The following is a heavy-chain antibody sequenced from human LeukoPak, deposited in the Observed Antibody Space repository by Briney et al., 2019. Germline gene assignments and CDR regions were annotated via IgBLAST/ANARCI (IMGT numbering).Heavy chain of an antibody. V-gene: IGHV3-53*01. J-gene: IGHJ4*02. CDR1: GFTLSSNY. CDR3: ARESPGGSYFDY. CDR2: FYSGGST. Sequence: PAGSLRLSCAASGFTLSSNYMSWVRQAPGEGLWWVSVFYSGGSTYYADSVKGRFTISTDNSKNTMSLQMNSLRAEDTAVYYCARESPGGSYFDYRGQGTLVTVSS. D-gene: IGHD4-23*01.